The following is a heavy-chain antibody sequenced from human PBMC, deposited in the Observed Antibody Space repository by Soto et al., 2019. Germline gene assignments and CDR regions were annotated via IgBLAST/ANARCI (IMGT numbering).Heavy chain of an antibody. D-gene: IGHD2-15*01. Sequence: GGSLRLSCAASGFTFSSYDMHWVRQATGKGLEWVSAIGTAGDTYYPGSVKGRFTISRENAKNSLYLQMNSLRAGDTAVYYCARGRYCSGGSCYGPRLNDYYMDVWGKGTTVTVSS. CDR1: GFTFSSYD. CDR2: IGTAGDT. CDR3: ARGRYCSGGSCYGPRLNDYYMDV. J-gene: IGHJ6*03. V-gene: IGHV3-13*01.